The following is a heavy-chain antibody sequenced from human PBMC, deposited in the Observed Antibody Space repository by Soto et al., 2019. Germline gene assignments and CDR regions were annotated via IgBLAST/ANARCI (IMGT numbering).Heavy chain of an antibody. Sequence: QVQLQESGPGLVKPSETLSLTCTVSGGSIGTHYWNWIRQPAGKGLEWIGRVYISGSTDYNPCVKSRVSLSVDTSKNHFSLRLTSVTAADTAVYYCARDPRVTTVTGDAFDIWGQGIMVIVSS. D-gene: IGHD4-17*01. CDR2: VYISGST. CDR3: ARDPRVTTVTGDAFDI. CDR1: GGSIGTHY. V-gene: IGHV4-4*07. J-gene: IGHJ3*02.